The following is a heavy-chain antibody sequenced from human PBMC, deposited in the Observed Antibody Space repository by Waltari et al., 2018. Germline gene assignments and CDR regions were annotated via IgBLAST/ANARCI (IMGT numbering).Heavy chain of an antibody. CDR2: MLPIFGTA. CDR3: ARNYDSSGYFDY. V-gene: IGHV1-69*13. CDR1: GGTFSSYA. D-gene: IGHD3-22*01. Sequence: QVQLVQSGAEVKKPGSSVKVSCKASGGTFSSYAISWVRQAPGQGLEVVGGMLPIFGTANYAQKFQGRVTITADESTSTAYMELSSLRSEDTAVYYCARNYDSSGYFDYWGQGTLVTVSS. J-gene: IGHJ4*02.